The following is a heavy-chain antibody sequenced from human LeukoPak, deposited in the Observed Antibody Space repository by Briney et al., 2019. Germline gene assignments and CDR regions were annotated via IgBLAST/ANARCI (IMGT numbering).Heavy chain of an antibody. J-gene: IGHJ4*02. Sequence: GSLRLSCAASGFTFSSYWMHWVRQAPGKGLVWVSRITNDGSSTGDADSVKGRFTISRDNAKNTLYLQMNSLRVEDTAVYYCARDLGDGTPFDYWGQGTLVTVSS. CDR2: ITNDGSST. D-gene: IGHD1-7*01. CDR3: ARDLGDGTPFDY. CDR1: GFTFSSYW. V-gene: IGHV3-74*01.